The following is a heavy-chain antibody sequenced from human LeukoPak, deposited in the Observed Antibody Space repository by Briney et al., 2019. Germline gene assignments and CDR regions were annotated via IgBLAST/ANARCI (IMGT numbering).Heavy chain of an antibody. Sequence: ASVKVSCKASGYTFTSYGISWVRQAPGQGLEWMGWISAYNGNTNYAQKLQGRVTMTTDTSTSTAYMELRSLRSDDTAVYYCARDFLPDARSLVVVPAAMVRDYWGQGTLVTVSS. CDR2: ISAYNGNT. V-gene: IGHV1-18*01. J-gene: IGHJ4*02. CDR1: GYTFTSYG. D-gene: IGHD2-2*01. CDR3: ARDFLPDARSLVVVPAAMVRDY.